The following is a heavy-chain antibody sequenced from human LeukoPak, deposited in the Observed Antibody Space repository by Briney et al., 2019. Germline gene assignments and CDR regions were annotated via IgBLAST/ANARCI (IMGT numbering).Heavy chain of an antibody. J-gene: IGHJ4*02. D-gene: IGHD6-19*01. CDR1: GGSISSSSYY. CDR2: IHYSGST. CDR3: ARVDSSGWPFDY. V-gene: IGHV4-39*07. Sequence: PSETLSLTCTVSGGSISSSSYYWGWIRQPPGKGLEWIGSIHYSGSTYYNPSLKSRVTISVDTSKNQSSLKLSSVTAADTAVYYCARVDSSGWPFDYWGQGTLVTVSS.